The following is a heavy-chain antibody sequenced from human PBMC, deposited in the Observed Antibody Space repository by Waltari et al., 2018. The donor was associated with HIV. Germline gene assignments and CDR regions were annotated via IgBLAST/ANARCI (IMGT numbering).Heavy chain of an antibody. D-gene: IGHD3-3*01. CDR1: GYSISSGYY. V-gene: IGHV4-38-2*02. J-gene: IGHJ5*02. CDR3: AIEFCGPSCSTYYDVWSGYYPFRFDP. Sequence: QVQLQESGPGLVKPSETLSLTCTVSGYSISSGYYWGWIRQPPGKGLEWIGRIYQSGGTSYDPACESRVTISVDTSKNQFSLKLSSVTAADTAVYYCAIEFCGPSCSTYYDVWSGYYPFRFDPWGQGTLVTVSS. CDR2: IYQSGGT.